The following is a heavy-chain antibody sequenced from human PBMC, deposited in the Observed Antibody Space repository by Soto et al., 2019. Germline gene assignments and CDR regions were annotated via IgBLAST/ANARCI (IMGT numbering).Heavy chain of an antibody. CDR2: IYHSGTT. CDR1: TYSISSGYY. CDR3: ATQGGYYDSSGYRF. Sequence: SETLSLTCVVSTYSISSGYYWGWIRQSPGKGLEWIGTIYHSGTTYYNPSLKSRVTISVDTSKNQFSLKLSSVTAADTSGYYCATQGGYYDSSGYRFWGQGTLVTVSS. D-gene: IGHD3-22*01. J-gene: IGHJ4*02. V-gene: IGHV4-38-2*01.